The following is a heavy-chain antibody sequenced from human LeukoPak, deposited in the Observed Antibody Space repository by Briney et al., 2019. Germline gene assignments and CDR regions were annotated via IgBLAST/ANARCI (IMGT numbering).Heavy chain of an antibody. CDR2: IRGSGGST. J-gene: IGHJ4*02. CDR3: ARRTTGDDY. Sequence: GGSLRLSCAASGFTFSTYAMTWVRQAPGKGLEWVSGIRGSGGSTYYADSVKGRFTISRDNAKNSLYLQMNSLRAEDTAVYYCARRTTGDDYWGQGTLVTVSS. D-gene: IGHD4-17*01. V-gene: IGHV3-23*01. CDR1: GFTFSTYA.